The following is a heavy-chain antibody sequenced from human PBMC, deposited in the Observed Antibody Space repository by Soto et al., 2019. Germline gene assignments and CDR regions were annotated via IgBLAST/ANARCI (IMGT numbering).Heavy chain of an antibody. J-gene: IGHJ1*01. V-gene: IGHV1-2*04. CDR3: ARGSAVAGRTAEYFQH. Sequence: QVQLVQSGAEVKKPGASVKVSCKASGYTFTGYYMHWVRQAPGQGLEWMGWINPNSGGTNYAQKFQGWITMTRDTSISTAYRELSRLRSDDTAVYYCARGSAVAGRTAEYFQHWGQGALVTVSS. CDR2: INPNSGGT. D-gene: IGHD6-19*01. CDR1: GYTFTGYY.